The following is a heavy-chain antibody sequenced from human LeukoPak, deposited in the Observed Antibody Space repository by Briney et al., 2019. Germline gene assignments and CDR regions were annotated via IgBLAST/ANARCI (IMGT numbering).Heavy chain of an antibody. D-gene: IGHD1-7*01. V-gene: IGHV3-15*01. Sequence: GGSLRLSCAASGFTVSSNYMNWVRLAPGKGLEWVGRIKSKADGGTTDYAAPVKGRYTISRDDSKNTLYLQMNSLKTEDTAVYYCTTEDWNYDNFDYWGQGTLVTVSS. CDR2: IKSKADGGTT. CDR3: TTEDWNYDNFDY. J-gene: IGHJ4*02. CDR1: GFTVSSNY.